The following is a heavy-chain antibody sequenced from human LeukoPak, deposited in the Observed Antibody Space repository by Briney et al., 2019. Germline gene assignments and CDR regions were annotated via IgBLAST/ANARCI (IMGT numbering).Heavy chain of an antibody. CDR2: IKQDGSEK. Sequence: GGSLRLSCAASGFTFSTYWMTWVRQAPGKGLEWVASIKQDGSEKLYVDSVRGRFTTSRDNATNSVYLQMNSLRAEDTAVYYCARDAGRSGYDIFDYWGQGTLVTVSS. CDR1: GFTFSTYW. J-gene: IGHJ4*02. D-gene: IGHD5-12*01. CDR3: ARDAGRSGYDIFDY. V-gene: IGHV3-7*03.